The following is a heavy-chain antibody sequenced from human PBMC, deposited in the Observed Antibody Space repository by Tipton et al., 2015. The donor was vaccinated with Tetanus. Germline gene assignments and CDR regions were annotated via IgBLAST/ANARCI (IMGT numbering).Heavy chain of an antibody. J-gene: IGHJ6*02. D-gene: IGHD1-1*01. Sequence: SLRLSCVASGFTFSDHYMSWIRQAPGKGLEWVSYISSSGKTVHYADAVKGRFTISRDSAKNTVYLQMNSLRAEDTAVYFCARRSLTNYGLDVWGQGTPVTVSS. CDR2: ISSSGKTV. V-gene: IGHV3-11*04. CDR1: GFTFSDHY. CDR3: ARRSLTNYGLDV.